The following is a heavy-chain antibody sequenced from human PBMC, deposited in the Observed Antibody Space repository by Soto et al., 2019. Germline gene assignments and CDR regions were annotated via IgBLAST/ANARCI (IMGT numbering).Heavy chain of an antibody. CDR2: IYYSGST. CDR1: GGSISSSSYY. V-gene: IGHV4-39*01. Sequence: SETLSLTCTVSGGSISSSSYYWGWIRQPPGKGLEWIGSIYYSGSTYYNPSLKSRVTISVDTSKNQFSLKLSSVTAADTAVYYCARHGFTMVRGVIDWFDPWGQGTLVTVSS. CDR3: ARHGFTMVRGVIDWFDP. J-gene: IGHJ5*02. D-gene: IGHD3-10*01.